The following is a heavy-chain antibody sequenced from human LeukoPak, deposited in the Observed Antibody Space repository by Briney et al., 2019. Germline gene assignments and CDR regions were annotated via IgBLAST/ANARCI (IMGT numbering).Heavy chain of an antibody. CDR3: ARASRSGSSVY. D-gene: IGHD1-26*01. V-gene: IGHV4-31*03. Sequence: SETLSLTCTVSGGSISSGGYYWSWTRQRPGKGLEWIGYIYYSGSTYFNPSLKSRLSMSVDTSKTQFSLKLTSVTAADTAVYYCARASRSGSSVYWGQGTLVTVSS. CDR2: IYYSGST. CDR1: GGSISSGGYY. J-gene: IGHJ4*02.